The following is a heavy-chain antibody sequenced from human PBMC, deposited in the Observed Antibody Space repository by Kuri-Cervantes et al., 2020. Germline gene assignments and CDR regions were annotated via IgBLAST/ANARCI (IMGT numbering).Heavy chain of an antibody. J-gene: IGHJ5*02. CDR3: ARDISSGWYGWFDP. CDR1: GGSISSYY. V-gene: IGHV4-59*01. D-gene: IGHD6-19*01. Sequence: ESLKISCTVSGGSISSYYWSWIRQPPGKGLEWIGYIYYSGSTNYNPSLKSRVTISVDTSKNQFSLKLSSVTAADTAVYYCARDISSGWYGWFDPWGQGTLVTSPQ. CDR2: IYYSGST.